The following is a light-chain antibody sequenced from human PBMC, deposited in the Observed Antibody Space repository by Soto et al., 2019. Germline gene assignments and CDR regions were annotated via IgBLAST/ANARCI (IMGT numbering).Light chain of an antibody. Sequence: QSALTQPAYVYGSPGQSITISCTGTSSDVGSYNLVSWYQQHPGKAPKLMIYEGSKRPSGVSNRFSGSKSGNTASLTISWLQAEDEADYYCCSYAGSSTVVFGGGTKLTVL. V-gene: IGLV2-23*01. J-gene: IGLJ2*01. CDR2: EGS. CDR3: CSYAGSSTVV. CDR1: SSDVGSYNL.